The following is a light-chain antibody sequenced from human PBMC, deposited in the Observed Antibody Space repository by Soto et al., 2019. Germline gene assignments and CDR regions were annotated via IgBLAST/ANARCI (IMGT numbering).Light chain of an antibody. V-gene: IGKV3-20*01. CDR2: DAS. Sequence: EIVLTQSPGTLSLSPGERAFLSCKASQSVSSDSVAWYRQKPGQAPRLLVYDASSRATRIPDRFSGSGSGTDFTLTISRLEPEDFAVYYCQQYGSAPRTFGQGTKVEIK. CDR1: QSVSSDS. CDR3: QQYGSAPRT. J-gene: IGKJ1*01.